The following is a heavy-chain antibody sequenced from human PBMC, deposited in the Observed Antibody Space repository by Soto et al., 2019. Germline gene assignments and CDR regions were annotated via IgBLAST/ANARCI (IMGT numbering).Heavy chain of an antibody. CDR2: IYPGDSDT. CDR1: GYSFTGYW. CDR3: ARTSAAGKYYYGMDV. Sequence: GESLKISCKGSGYSFTGYWIGWVRQIPGKGLEWMGIIYPGDSDTRYSPSFQGQVTISADKSISTAYLQWSSLKASDTAMYYCARTSAAGKYYYGMDVWGQGTTVTVS. J-gene: IGHJ6*02. V-gene: IGHV5-51*01. D-gene: IGHD6-13*01.